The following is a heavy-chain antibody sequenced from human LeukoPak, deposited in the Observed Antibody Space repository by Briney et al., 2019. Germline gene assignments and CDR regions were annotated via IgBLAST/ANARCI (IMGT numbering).Heavy chain of an antibody. V-gene: IGHV3-23*01. J-gene: IGHJ4*02. CDR3: AKATREDTAMGIDY. CDR2: ISGSGGSI. D-gene: IGHD5-18*01. Sequence: GGSLRLSCAASGFTFSSYAMSWVRQAPGKGLEWVSAISGSGGSIYYADSVKGRFTISRDNSKNTLYLQMNSLRAEDTAVYYCAKATREDTAMGIDYWGQGTLVTVSS. CDR1: GFTFSSYA.